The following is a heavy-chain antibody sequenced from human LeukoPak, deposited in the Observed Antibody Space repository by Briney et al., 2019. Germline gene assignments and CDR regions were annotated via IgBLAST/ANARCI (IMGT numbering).Heavy chain of an antibody. Sequence: GGSLRLSCAASGFTFSSYWMSWVRQAPGKGLEWVANIKQDGSEKYYVDSVKGRFTISRDNSKNTLYLQMNSLRAEDTAVYYCAKDPDDSSGQDPRGGQGTLVTVSS. V-gene: IGHV3-7*03. CDR1: GFTFSSYW. J-gene: IGHJ4*02. D-gene: IGHD3-22*01. CDR3: AKDPDDSSGQDPR. CDR2: IKQDGSEK.